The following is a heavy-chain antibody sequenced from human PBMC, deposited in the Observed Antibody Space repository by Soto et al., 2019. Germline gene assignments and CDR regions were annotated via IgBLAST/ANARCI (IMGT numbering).Heavy chain of an antibody. CDR1: GFTFSSYW. CDR3: ARIPNWGYRPPKPHDAFDI. J-gene: IGHJ3*02. CDR2: IKQDGSEK. V-gene: IGHV3-7*03. Sequence: GESLKISCAASGFTFSSYWMSWVRQAPGKGLEWVANIKQDGSEKYYVDSVKGRFTISRDNAKNSLYLQMNSLRAEDTAVYYCARIPNWGYRPPKPHDAFDIWGQGTMVTVSS. D-gene: IGHD7-27*01.